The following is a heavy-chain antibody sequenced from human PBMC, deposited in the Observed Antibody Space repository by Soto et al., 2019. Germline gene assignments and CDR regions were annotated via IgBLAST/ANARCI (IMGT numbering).Heavy chain of an antibody. CDR1: GFTFSSYG. CDR2: ISYDGSNK. V-gene: IGHV3-30*18. Sequence: QVQLVESGGGVVQPGRSLRLSCAASGFTFSSYGMHWVRQAPGKGLEWVAVISYDGSNKYYADSVKGRFTISRDNSKNTLYRQMTSLRVEDRAVYYGAKGPFFGVVGGYFDYGGQGTLVTVSS. J-gene: IGHJ4*02. D-gene: IGHD3-3*01. CDR3: AKGPFFGVVGGYFDY.